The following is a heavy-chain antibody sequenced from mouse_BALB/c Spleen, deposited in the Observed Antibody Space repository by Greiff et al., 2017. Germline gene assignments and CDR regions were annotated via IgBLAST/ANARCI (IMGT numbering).Heavy chain of an antibody. CDR3: ARDTMEGFAY. V-gene: IGHV3-2*02. Sequence: DVQLQESGPGLVKPSQSLSLTCTVTGYSITSDYAWNWIRQFPGNKLEWMGYISYSGSTSYNPSLKSRISITRDTSKNQFFLQLNSVTTEDTATYYCARDTMEGFAYWGQGTLVTVSA. CDR2: ISYSGST. J-gene: IGHJ3*01. CDR1: GYSITSDYA. D-gene: IGHD1-1*02.